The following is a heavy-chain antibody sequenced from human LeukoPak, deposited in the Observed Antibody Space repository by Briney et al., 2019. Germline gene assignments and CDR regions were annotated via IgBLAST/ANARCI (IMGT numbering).Heavy chain of an antibody. Sequence: GGSLRLSCAASGFTFSSYGMHWVRQAPGKGLEWVAFIRYDGSNKYYADSVKGRFTISRDNSKNTLFLQMNSLRAEDTAVYYCAKVPTYSSSWYPFYFDYWGQGTLVTVSS. D-gene: IGHD6-13*01. CDR2: IRYDGSNK. CDR3: AKVPTYSSSWYPFYFDY. J-gene: IGHJ4*02. V-gene: IGHV3-30*02. CDR1: GFTFSSYG.